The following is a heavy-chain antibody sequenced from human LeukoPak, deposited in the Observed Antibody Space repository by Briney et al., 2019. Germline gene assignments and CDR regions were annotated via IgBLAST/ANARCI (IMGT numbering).Heavy chain of an antibody. CDR1: GYTLTEVS. D-gene: IGHD3-22*01. V-gene: IGHV1-24*01. CDR3: ATYERSGYFFY. J-gene: IGHJ4*02. Sequence: GASVKVSCKVSGYTLTEVSMHWVRQAPGKGLEWMGGFDPEQDETIYTQTFQGRVTMTEDTSTDTAYMEVSSLRSEDTAVDYCATYERSGYFFYWGQGTLVTGSS. CDR2: FDPEQDET.